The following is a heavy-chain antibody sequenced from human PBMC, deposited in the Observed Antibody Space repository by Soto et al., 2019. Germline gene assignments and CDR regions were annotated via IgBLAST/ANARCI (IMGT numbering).Heavy chain of an antibody. V-gene: IGHV3-23*01. Sequence: EVQLMESGGGLVQPGGSLRLSCAASGFTFSIYAMNWVRQAPGKGLEWVAGIIGAGAPYYADPVKGRFTISRDNSKNTLYLQMKSLRDEDTALYFCAKDFTPDSRWDIDYWGQRTLVTVSS. D-gene: IGHD1-26*01. CDR3: AKDFTPDSRWDIDY. CDR2: IIGAGAP. CDR1: GFTFSIYA. J-gene: IGHJ4*02.